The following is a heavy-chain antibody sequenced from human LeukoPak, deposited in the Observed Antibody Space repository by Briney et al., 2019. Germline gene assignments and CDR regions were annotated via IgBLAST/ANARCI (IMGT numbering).Heavy chain of an antibody. Sequence: SETLSLTCTVSGGSISTYYWSWIRQPPGKGLEWIGYIYYTGSTNYNPSLKSRVTISLDASRNQFSLKLNSVTAADTAVYYCAKSNGYGLIDIWGQGTMVTVSS. CDR2: IYYTGST. CDR3: AKSNGYGLIDI. V-gene: IGHV4-59*12. D-gene: IGHD3-22*01. J-gene: IGHJ3*02. CDR1: GGSISTYY.